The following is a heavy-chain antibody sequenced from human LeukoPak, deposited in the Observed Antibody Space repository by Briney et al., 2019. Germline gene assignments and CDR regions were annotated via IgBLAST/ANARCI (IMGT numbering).Heavy chain of an antibody. Sequence: PSETLSLTCTVSGGSICSYYWSWIRQPPGKGLDWIGYIYYSGRTKYSPSLKSRVAISVDTSKNQFSLKLSSVTAADTAVYYCARAAVDTAMATTFDYWGQGTLVTVSS. CDR1: GGSICSYY. J-gene: IGHJ4*02. CDR2: IYYSGRT. V-gene: IGHV4-59*08. D-gene: IGHD5-18*01. CDR3: ARAAVDTAMATTFDY.